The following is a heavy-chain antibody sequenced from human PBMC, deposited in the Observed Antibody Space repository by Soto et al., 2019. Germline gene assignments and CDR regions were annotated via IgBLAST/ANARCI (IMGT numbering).Heavy chain of an antibody. CDR3: TRRGRQSANWFDA. V-gene: IGHV1-69*06. CDR2: IIPMSGRP. J-gene: IGHJ5*02. CDR1: GGTFNSYA. Sequence: ASVKVSCKASGGTFNSYAIDWLRQAPGQGFEWMGGIIPMSGRPNYAQRFQGRVTFSADKSINTVYMEVNSLTHEDTAVYYCTRRGRQSANWFDAWGQGTLVTVSS.